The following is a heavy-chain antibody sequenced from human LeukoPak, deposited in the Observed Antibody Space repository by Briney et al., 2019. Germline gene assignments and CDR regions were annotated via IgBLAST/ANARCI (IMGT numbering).Heavy chain of an antibody. D-gene: IGHD3-9*01. CDR3: ARGAQTLRYFDWLASGFDY. CDR2: INHSGST. J-gene: IGHJ4*02. CDR1: GGSFSGYY. Sequence: SETLSLTCAVYGGSFSGYYWSWIRQPPGKGLEWIGEINHSGSTNYNPSLKSRVTISVDTSKNQFSPKLSSVTAADTAVYYCARGAQTLRYFDWLASGFDYWGQGTLVTVSS. V-gene: IGHV4-34*01.